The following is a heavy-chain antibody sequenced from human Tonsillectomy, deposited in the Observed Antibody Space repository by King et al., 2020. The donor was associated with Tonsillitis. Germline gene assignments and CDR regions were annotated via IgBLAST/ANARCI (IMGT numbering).Heavy chain of an antibody. Sequence: QLQESGPGLVKPSETLSLTCTVSGGSISSYYWSWIRQPPGKGLEWIGYIYYSGSTNYNPSLKSRVTISVDTSKNQFSLKLSSVTAADTAVYYCARHNPTDFGYYVGLDYWGQGTPVPVSS. CDR1: GGSISSYY. J-gene: IGHJ4*02. CDR3: ARHNPTDFGYYVGLDY. CDR2: IYYSGST. D-gene: IGHD4-17*01. V-gene: IGHV4-59*08.